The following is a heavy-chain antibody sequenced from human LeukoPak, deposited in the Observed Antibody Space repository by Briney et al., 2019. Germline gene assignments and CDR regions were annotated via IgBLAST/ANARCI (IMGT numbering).Heavy chain of an antibody. CDR2: INPSGGST. D-gene: IGHD6-13*01. V-gene: IGHV1-46*01. CDR1: GYTFTSYY. Sequence: VSVTVSCKASGYTFTSYYMHWVRQAPGQGLEWMGIINPSGGSTSYAQKFQGRVTMTRDMSTSTVYMELSSLRSEDTAVYYCARAYSSSWYVAEYFQHWGQGTLVTVSS. CDR3: ARAYSSSWYVAEYFQH. J-gene: IGHJ1*01.